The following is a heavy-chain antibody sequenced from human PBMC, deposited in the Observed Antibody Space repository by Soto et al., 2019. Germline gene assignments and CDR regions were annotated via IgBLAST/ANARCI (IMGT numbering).Heavy chain of an antibody. CDR3: ARERRWEPLLY. CDR2: VSAYNRNT. J-gene: IGHJ4*02. CDR1: GYTFSNYG. Sequence: QVQLVQSGAEVKKPGASVKVSCKASGYTFSNYGITWVRQAPGQGLEWLGWVSAYNRNTNYAQKFQDRVTMTTDTXXXXXXXXXXGLTXXXXXXXYCARERRWEPLLYWGQGTLLVVS. D-gene: IGHD2-21*01. V-gene: IGHV1-18*01.